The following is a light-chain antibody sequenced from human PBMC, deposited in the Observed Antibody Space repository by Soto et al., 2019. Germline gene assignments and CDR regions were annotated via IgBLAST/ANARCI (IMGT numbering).Light chain of an antibody. V-gene: IGKV3-15*01. CDR2: GAS. CDR3: QQYNNWPPWT. CDR1: QSVSSTY. Sequence: EIVLTQSPDTLSLYPGERATLSFRASQSVSSTYLAWYQQKPGQAPRLLIYGASTRATGIPARFSGSGSGTEFTLTISSLQSEDFAVYYCQQYNNWPPWTFGQGTKVDIK. J-gene: IGKJ1*01.